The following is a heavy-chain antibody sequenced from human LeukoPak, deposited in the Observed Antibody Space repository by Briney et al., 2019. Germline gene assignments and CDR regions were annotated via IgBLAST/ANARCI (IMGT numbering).Heavy chain of an antibody. Sequence: PGGSLRLSCAASGFTFSSYGMHWVRQAPGKGLEWVAFIRYDGSNKYYADSVKGRFTISRDNSKNTLYLQMNSLRAGDTAVYYCAKGYDVEDYWYFDLWGRGTLVTVSS. V-gene: IGHV3-30*02. J-gene: IGHJ2*01. CDR1: GFTFSSYG. CDR3: AKGYDVEDYWYFDL. CDR2: IRYDGSNK. D-gene: IGHD5-12*01.